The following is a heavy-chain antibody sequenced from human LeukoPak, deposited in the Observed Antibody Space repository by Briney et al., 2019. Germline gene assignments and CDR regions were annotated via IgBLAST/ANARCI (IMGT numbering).Heavy chain of an antibody. V-gene: IGHV4-59*01. CDR2: IYYSGST. D-gene: IGHD3-10*01. Sequence: SETLSLTCTVSGGSISSYYWSWIRQPPGKGLEWIGYIYYSGSTNYNPSLKSRVTISVDTSKNQFSLKLSSVTAADTAVYYCARDLGGYGSGSYHPYMDVWGKGTTVTISS. CDR1: GGSISSYY. CDR3: ARDLGGYGSGSYHPYMDV. J-gene: IGHJ6*03.